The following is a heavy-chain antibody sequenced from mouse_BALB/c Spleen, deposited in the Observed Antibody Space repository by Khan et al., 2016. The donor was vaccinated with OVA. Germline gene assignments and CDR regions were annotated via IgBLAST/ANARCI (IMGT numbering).Heavy chain of an antibody. J-gene: IGHJ4*01. D-gene: IGHD2-10*01. CDR3: ARQPYYHYNIMDY. CDR1: RFSLTNYG. CDR2: IWSDGST. Sequence: QVRLQQSGPGLVAPSQSLSITCTISRFSLTNYGVHWVRQPPGKGLEWLVVIWSDGSTTYNSALKSRLTISKDNSKSQVFLKMNSLQTDDTAVYFCARQPYYHYNIMDYWGQGTSVTVSS. V-gene: IGHV2-6-1*01.